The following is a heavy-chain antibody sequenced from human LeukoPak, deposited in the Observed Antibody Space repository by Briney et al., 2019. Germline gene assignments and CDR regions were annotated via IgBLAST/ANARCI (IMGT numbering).Heavy chain of an antibody. CDR2: IKQDGSET. CDR3: ARTGGIRAVPGPYYFDH. Sequence: GGSLRLSCAASGFTFSAYWMSWVRQAPGKGLEWVANIKQDGSETNYVASVKGRFTISRDNAKNSLYLQMNSLTAEDTAVYYCARTGGIRAVPGPYYFDHWGQGTLVTVSS. CDR1: GFTFSAYW. V-gene: IGHV3-7*01. D-gene: IGHD6-19*01. J-gene: IGHJ4*02.